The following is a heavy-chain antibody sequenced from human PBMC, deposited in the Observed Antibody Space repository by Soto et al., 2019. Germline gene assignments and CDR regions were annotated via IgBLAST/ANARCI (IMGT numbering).Heavy chain of an antibody. V-gene: IGHV3-23*01. Sequence: HPGGPLRPPFPPSELTLGAYPMGWAPQDQGKGLEWVSAISGSGGSTYYADSVKGRFTISRDNSKNTLYLQMNSLRAEDTAVYYCAKDRGYSYGWDYFDYWGQGTLVTVSS. CDR2: ISGSGGST. D-gene: IGHD5-18*01. J-gene: IGHJ4*02. CDR3: AKDRGYSYGWDYFDY. CDR1: ELTLGAYP.